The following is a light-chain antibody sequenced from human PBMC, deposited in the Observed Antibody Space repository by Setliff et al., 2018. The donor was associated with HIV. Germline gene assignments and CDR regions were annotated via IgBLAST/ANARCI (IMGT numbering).Light chain of an antibody. Sequence: QSALTQPASVSGSPGQSITLSCTGTSSDVGGYKFVSWYQQHPGKAPKLIISEVNKRPSGVPDRFSGSKSGNTASLTVSGLQAEDEADYYCSSYAGSNNVFGTGTKVTVL. CDR3: SSYAGSNNV. CDR1: SSDVGGYKF. CDR2: EVN. J-gene: IGLJ1*01. V-gene: IGLV2-8*01.